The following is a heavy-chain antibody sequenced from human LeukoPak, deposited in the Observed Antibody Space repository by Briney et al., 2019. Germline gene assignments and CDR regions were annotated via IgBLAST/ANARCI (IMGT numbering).Heavy chain of an antibody. CDR1: GYSFTSYW. CDR3: ARQGCSGGSCYFSWFDP. J-gene: IGHJ5*02. CDR2: IYPGDSDT. D-gene: IGHD2-15*01. V-gene: IGHV5-51*01. Sequence: GESLKISCKGSGYSFTSYWIGWVRQMPGKGPEWMGIIYPGDSDTRYRPSFQGQVTISADKSISTAYLQWSSLKASDTAMYYCARQGCSGGSCYFSWFDPWGQGTLVTVSS.